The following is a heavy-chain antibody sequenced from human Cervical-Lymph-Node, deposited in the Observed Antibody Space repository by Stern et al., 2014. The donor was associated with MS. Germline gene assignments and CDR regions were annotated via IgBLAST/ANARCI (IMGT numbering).Heavy chain of an antibody. CDR3: AKYAQSFDS. D-gene: IGHD2-2*01. Sequence: QVQLVQSGGGVVQPGRSLRLSCAASGLTFKSYTMQWVRQAPGKGLEWVAVVIYNGANKYYADSVKGRFTISRDNSKNTLFLQMNSLRPEDSAVYYCAKYAQSFDSWGQGTLVTVSS. CDR2: VIYNGANK. J-gene: IGHJ4*02. V-gene: IGHV3-30*14. CDR1: GLTFKSYT.